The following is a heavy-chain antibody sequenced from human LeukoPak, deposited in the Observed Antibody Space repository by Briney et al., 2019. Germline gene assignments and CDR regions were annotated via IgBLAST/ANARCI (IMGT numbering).Heavy chain of an antibody. D-gene: IGHD3-22*01. CDR3: ARAEKYYYDSSGYQAFDY. CDR2: IYHSGST. J-gene: IGHJ4*02. V-gene: IGHV4-30-2*01. Sequence: PSETLSLTCAVSGGSISSGGYSWSWIRQPPGKGLEWIGYIYHSGSTNYNPSLKSRVTISVDTSKNQFSLKLSSVTAADTAVYYCARAEKYYYDSSGYQAFDYWGQGTLVTVSS. CDR1: GGSISSGGYS.